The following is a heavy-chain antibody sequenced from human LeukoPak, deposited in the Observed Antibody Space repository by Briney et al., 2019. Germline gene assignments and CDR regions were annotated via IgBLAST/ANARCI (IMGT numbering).Heavy chain of an antibody. CDR2: IYHSGST. CDR1: GGSIGTYY. D-gene: IGHD6-19*01. CDR3: ARGRSGWSFEFDS. Sequence: SETLSLTRTVSGGSIGTYYWSWIRLPPGNGREGIGYIYHSGSTNYNPSLKSRVTISVDRSKNQFSLKLTSVTAADTAVYYCARGRSGWSFEFDSWGQGTLVTVSS. J-gene: IGHJ4*02. V-gene: IGHV4-59*01.